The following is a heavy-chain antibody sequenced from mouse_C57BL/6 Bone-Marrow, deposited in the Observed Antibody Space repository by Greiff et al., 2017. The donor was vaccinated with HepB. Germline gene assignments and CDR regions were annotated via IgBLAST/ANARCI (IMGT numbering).Heavy chain of an antibody. CDR1: GFTFSDYY. J-gene: IGHJ1*03. CDR2: ISNGGGST. D-gene: IGHD1-1*01. Sequence: EVQLVESGGGLVQPGGSLKLSCAASGFTFSDYYMYWVRQTPEKRLEWVAYISNGGGSTYYPDTVKGRFTISRDNAKNTLYLQMSRLKSEDTAMYYCARQGTTVVYWYFDVWGTGTTVTVSS. CDR3: ARQGTTVVYWYFDV. V-gene: IGHV5-12*01.